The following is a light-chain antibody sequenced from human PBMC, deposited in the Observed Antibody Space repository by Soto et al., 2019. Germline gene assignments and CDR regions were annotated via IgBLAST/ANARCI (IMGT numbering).Light chain of an antibody. V-gene: IGKV1-39*01. J-gene: IGKJ4*01. CDR1: QRIGSY. Sequence: DIQMTQSPSSLSASVGDRVTITCRASQRIGSYLNWYRQKPGEAPEVLIYGASNLQDGMPSRFSGSGSGTDFTLTIDSRQPEDFATYYWQQSSSITFAAGTKVEI. CDR3: QQSSSIT. CDR2: GAS.